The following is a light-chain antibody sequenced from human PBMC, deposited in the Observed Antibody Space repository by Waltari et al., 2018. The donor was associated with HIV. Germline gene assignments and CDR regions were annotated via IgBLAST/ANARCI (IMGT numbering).Light chain of an antibody. CDR2: DVS. CDR3: SSYTSSSTVV. CDR1: NSDVGGYNY. J-gene: IGLJ2*01. Sequence: QSALTQPASVSGSPGQSITIPCTGTNSDVGGYNYVSWYQQYPGKAPKLMLYDVSNRPSGVSNRFSASKSGNTASLTISGLQAEDEADYYCSSYTSSSTVVFGGGTKLTVL. V-gene: IGLV2-14*01.